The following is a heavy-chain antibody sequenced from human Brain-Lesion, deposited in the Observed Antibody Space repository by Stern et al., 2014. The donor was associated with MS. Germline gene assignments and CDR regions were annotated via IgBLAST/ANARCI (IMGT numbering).Heavy chain of an antibody. J-gene: IGHJ4*02. CDR2: IKQDGSEK. CDR3: ARGRDYFGP. Sequence: EVQLVESGGGLAQPGGSLRLSCAASGLSFSDYWMSWVRQAPGKGLEWVAYIKQDGSEKYNLDSVKGRFTISRDNTKNSLSLQMNSLRAEDTAFYYCARGRDYFGPWGQGTLVTVSS. V-gene: IGHV3-7*01. CDR1: GLSFSDYW.